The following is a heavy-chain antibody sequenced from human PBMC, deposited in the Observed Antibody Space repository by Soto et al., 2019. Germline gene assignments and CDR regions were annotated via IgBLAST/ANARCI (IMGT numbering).Heavy chain of an antibody. CDR1: GGSISSSSYY. J-gene: IGHJ4*02. CDR2: IYYSGST. Sequence: SETLSLTCTVSGGSISSSSYYWGWIRQPPGKGLEWIGSIYYSGSTYYNPSLKSRVTISVDTSKNQFSLKLSSVTAADTAVYYCARSPKGLGNFDYWGQGTLVTVSS. D-gene: IGHD3-10*01. V-gene: IGHV4-39*01. CDR3: ARSPKGLGNFDY.